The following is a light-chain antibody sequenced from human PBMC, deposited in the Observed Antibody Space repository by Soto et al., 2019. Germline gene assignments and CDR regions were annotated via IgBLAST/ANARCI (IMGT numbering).Light chain of an antibody. Sequence: DIQMTQSPSTLSASVGDRVTISCRASQSFNSWLPWYQQKPGKAPKLLIYDASSLKSGVPSRFSGSGSGTEFALTISSLQPDDFATYYCQQYNSYPYTFGQGTKLEI. CDR1: QSFNSW. CDR2: DAS. CDR3: QQYNSYPYT. V-gene: IGKV1-5*01. J-gene: IGKJ2*01.